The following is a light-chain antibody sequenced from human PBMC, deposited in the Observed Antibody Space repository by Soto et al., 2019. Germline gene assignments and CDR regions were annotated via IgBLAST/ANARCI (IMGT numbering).Light chain of an antibody. CDR3: AAWDARVSGWV. CDR2: DSN. Sequence: QSVMTQSPSASGTPGQRGTISCSGGSSNIGGKPVDWYQQFPGTAPKLVNYDSNQRPSGVPDRFSGSKSGTSASLAISGLQAEYEADYYCAAWDARVSGWVLGGGTKLTVL. J-gene: IGLJ3*02. CDR1: SSNIGGKP. V-gene: IGLV1-44*01.